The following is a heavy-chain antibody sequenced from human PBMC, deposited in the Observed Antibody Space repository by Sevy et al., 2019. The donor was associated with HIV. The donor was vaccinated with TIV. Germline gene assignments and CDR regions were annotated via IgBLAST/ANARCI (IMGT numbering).Heavy chain of an antibody. Sequence: GGSLRLSCVASEFIFSSHAVSWVRQAPGKGLEWVSASSGGGENTHYADSVRGWFTISRDNVKNIIYPQMNSLRAEDTALSYCARDGSGISAFDIWGPGIMVTVSS. D-gene: IGHD1-26*01. CDR2: SSGGGENT. CDR3: ARDGSGISAFDI. CDR1: EFIFSSHA. V-gene: IGHV3-23*01. J-gene: IGHJ3*02.